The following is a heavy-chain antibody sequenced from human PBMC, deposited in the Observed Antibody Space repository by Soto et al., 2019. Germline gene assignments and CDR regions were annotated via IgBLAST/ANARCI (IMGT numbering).Heavy chain of an antibody. CDR1: GGIFTATA. V-gene: IGHV1-69*01. J-gene: IGHJ6*02. CDR2: VIPMFGTA. D-gene: IGHD5-18*01. Sequence: QVQLVQSGAGVRKPGSSVKVSCRASGGIFTATANSWVRPAPGQGPEWMGGVIPMFGTANYPQRLQGRVTISADEATNTGYMHLRSLRSEDTAVYFCAVGFKLDYYSLEVWGQGTTVTVSS. CDR3: AVGFKLDYYSLEV.